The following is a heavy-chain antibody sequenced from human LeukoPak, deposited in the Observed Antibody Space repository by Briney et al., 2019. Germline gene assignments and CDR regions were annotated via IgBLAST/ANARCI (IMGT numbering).Heavy chain of an antibody. CDR2: ISGSGGNT. D-gene: IGHD3-9*01. J-gene: IGHJ3*02. CDR1: GFTFSSYA. CDR3: AKDRSRYDILTGYYLGYAFDI. V-gene: IGHV3-23*01. Sequence: GGSLRLSCAASGFTFSSYAMSWVRQAPGKGLEWVSAISGSGGNTYYADSVKGRFTISRDNSKNTLYLQMNSLRAEDTAVYYCAKDRSRYDILTGYYLGYAFDIWGQGTMVTVSS.